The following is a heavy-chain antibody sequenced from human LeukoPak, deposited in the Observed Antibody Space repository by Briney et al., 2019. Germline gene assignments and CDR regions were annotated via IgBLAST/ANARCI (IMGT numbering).Heavy chain of an antibody. V-gene: IGHV1-2*02. D-gene: IGHD5-12*01. J-gene: IGHJ4*02. CDR3: ARSPHPYSGYDR. Sequence: ASVKVSCKASGYTFTGYYMHWVRQAPGQGLEWMGWINPNSGGTNYAQKFQGRVTMTRDTSISTAYMELSRLRSDDTAVYYCARSPHPYSGYDRWGQGTLVTVSS. CDR2: INPNSGGT. CDR1: GYTFTGYY.